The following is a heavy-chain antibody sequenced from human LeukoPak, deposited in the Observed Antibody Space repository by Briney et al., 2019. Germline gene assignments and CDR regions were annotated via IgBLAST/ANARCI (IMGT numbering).Heavy chain of an antibody. CDR1: GYTFTGYH. CDR3: GRVKMGIVLEHLDY. D-gene: IGHD1/OR15-1a*01. V-gene: IGHV1-2*02. Sequence: ASVKVSCKASGYTFTGYHMHWVRQAPGQGLEWMGWINPNSGGTNYAQKFQGRVTMTRDTSISTAYMELSRLRSDDTAVYYCGRVKMGIVLEHLDYWGQGTLVTVSS. J-gene: IGHJ4*02. CDR2: INPNSGGT.